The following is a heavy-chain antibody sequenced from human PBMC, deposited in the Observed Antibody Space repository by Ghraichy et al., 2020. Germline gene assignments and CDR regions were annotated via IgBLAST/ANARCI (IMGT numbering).Heavy chain of an antibody. CDR1: GGSFSGYY. CDR3: ARGFLQQPIH. J-gene: IGHJ4*02. Sequence: SETLSLMCAVYGGSFSGYYWTWIRQTPGEGLEWIGEINDSGNTNYNPSLKSRVTISVDTSKNQFSLKLNSVTAADTAVYFCARGFLQQPIHWSQGTLVTVSS. V-gene: IGHV4-34*01. D-gene: IGHD6-13*01. CDR2: INDSGNT.